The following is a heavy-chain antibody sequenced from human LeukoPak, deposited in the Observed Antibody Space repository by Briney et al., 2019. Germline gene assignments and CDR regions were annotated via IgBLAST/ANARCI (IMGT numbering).Heavy chain of an antibody. D-gene: IGHD6-13*01. V-gene: IGHV4-59*01. J-gene: IGHJ4*02. CDR1: GDSISSYY. Sequence: PSETLSLTCTVSGDSISSYYWSWIRQPPGKGLKWIGYIYYSGSTNYNPSLKSRVTISVDTSKNQFSLKLSSVTPADTAVYYCARQVYSSSWSYYFEYWGQGFLVTVSS. CDR2: IYYSGST. CDR3: ARQVYSSSWSYYFEY.